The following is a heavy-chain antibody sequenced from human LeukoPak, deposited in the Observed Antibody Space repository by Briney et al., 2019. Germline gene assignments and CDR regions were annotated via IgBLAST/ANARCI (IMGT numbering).Heavy chain of an antibody. CDR3: ARVRGYDTSDYDY. D-gene: IGHD3-22*01. CDR1: GFTFSSYW. CDR2: INSDGSST. Sequence: GGSLRLSCAASGFTFSSYWMHWVRQAPGKGLVWVSRINSDGSSTGYADSVKGRFTISRDNAKNTLYLQMNSLRAEDTALYYCARVRGYDTSDYDYWGQGTLVTVSS. V-gene: IGHV3-74*01. J-gene: IGHJ4*02.